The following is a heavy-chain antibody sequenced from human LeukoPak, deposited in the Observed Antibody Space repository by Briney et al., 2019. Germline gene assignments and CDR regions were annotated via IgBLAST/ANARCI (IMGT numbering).Heavy chain of an antibody. CDR1: GGSFRGYY. Sequence: PSETLSLTCVVYGGSFRGYYWSWTRLSPGKGLEWIGEINHSGSATYNVSLKSRVTISVDTSKNQFSLKLSSVTAADTAVYYCARGDYYYMDVWGKGTTVTVSS. CDR2: INHSGSA. CDR3: ARGDYYYMDV. V-gene: IGHV4-34*01. J-gene: IGHJ6*03.